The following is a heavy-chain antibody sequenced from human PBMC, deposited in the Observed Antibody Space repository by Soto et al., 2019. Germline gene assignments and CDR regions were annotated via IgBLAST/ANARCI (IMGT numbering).Heavy chain of an antibody. Sequence: ASVKVSCKASGYTFTGYYMHWVRQAPGQGLEWMGWINPNSGGTNYAQKFQGRVPMTRGTSISTAYMELSRLRSDDTAVYYCARAGIVCSGGSCYFNWFDPSGQAPLVTVSS. V-gene: IGHV1-2*02. CDR1: GYTFTGYY. D-gene: IGHD2-15*01. J-gene: IGHJ5*02. CDR2: INPNSGGT. CDR3: ARAGIVCSGGSCYFNWFDP.